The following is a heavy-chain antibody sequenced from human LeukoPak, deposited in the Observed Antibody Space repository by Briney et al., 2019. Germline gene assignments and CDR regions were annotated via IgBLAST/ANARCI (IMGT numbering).Heavy chain of an antibody. V-gene: IGHV3-23*01. Sequence: GGSLRLSCAASGFTFSSYAMSWVRQAPGKGLEWVSAISGSGGSTYYADSVKGRFTISRDNSKNTLYLQMNSLRAEDTAVYYCARVWAMVRGVYYYYMDVWGKGTTVTVSS. J-gene: IGHJ6*03. CDR2: ISGSGGST. CDR3: ARVWAMVRGVYYYYMDV. CDR1: GFTFSSYA. D-gene: IGHD3-10*01.